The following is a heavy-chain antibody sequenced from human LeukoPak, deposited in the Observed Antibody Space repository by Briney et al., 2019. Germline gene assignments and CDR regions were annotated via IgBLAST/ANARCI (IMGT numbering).Heavy chain of an antibody. Sequence: LAGGSLRLSCAASGFTVSSNYMSWVRQAPGKGLEWVSVIYSGGNTYYADSVRARFTISRDNPKNTLYLQMNSLRAEDTAVYYCAREGPYCTNGVCYKKNYFDYWGQGTLVTVSS. CDR3: AREGPYCTNGVCYKKNYFDY. V-gene: IGHV3-66*01. CDR2: IYSGGNT. CDR1: GFTVSSNY. D-gene: IGHD2-8*01. J-gene: IGHJ4*02.